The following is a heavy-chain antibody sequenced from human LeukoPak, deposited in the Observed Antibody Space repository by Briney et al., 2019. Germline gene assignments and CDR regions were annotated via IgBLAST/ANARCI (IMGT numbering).Heavy chain of an antibody. CDR3: ARGAGPLFDP. J-gene: IGHJ5*02. CDR2: ISDSGGTK. CDR1: GFTFTDYY. V-gene: IGHV3-11*01. Sequence: GGSLRLSCAASGFTFTDYYMSWIRQAPGKGLEWISYISDSGGTKHYADSVKGRFTTSRDNAKNSLYLQTNSLRAEDTAVYYCARGAGPLFDPWGQGTLVTVSS.